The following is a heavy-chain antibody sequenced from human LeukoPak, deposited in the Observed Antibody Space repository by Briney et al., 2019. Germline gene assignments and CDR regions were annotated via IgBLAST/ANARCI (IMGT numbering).Heavy chain of an antibody. D-gene: IGHD1-26*01. CDR3: ARQNRWKGVGATNWYFDL. CDR1: GGSISSYY. Sequence: SETLSLTCTVSGGSISSYYWSWIRQPPGKGLEWIGYIYYSGSTNYNPSLKSRVTISVDTSKNQFSLKLSSVTAADTAVYYCARQNRWKGVGATNWYFDLWGRGTLVTVSS. V-gene: IGHV4-59*08. CDR2: IYYSGST. J-gene: IGHJ2*01.